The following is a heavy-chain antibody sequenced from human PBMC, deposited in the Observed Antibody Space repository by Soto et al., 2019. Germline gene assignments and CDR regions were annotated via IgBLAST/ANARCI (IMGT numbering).Heavy chain of an antibody. CDR3: AKAREGYNFDY. CDR1: GFTFSSYG. J-gene: IGHJ4*02. CDR2: ISYDGSNK. V-gene: IGHV3-30*18. D-gene: IGHD5-12*01. Sequence: QVQLVESGGGVVQPGRSLRLSCAASGFTFSSYGMHWVRQAPGKGLEWVAVISYDGSNKYYADSVKGRFTISRDNSKNTLYLQMNSLRAEDTAVDYCAKAREGYNFDYWGQGTLVTVSS.